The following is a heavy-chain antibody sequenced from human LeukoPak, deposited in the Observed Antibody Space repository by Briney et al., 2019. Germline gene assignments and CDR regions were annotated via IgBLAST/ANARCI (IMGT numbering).Heavy chain of an antibody. Sequence: ETLSLTCTVSGGSISSGGYYWSWVRQAPGKGLEWVSVIYSGGSTYYADSVKGRFTISRDNSKNTLYLQMNSLRAEDTAVYYCARAGVVPAAFDYWGQGTLVTVSS. V-gene: IGHV3-53*01. CDR2: IYSGGST. CDR1: GGSISSGGYY. J-gene: IGHJ4*02. D-gene: IGHD2-2*01. CDR3: ARAGVVPAAFDY.